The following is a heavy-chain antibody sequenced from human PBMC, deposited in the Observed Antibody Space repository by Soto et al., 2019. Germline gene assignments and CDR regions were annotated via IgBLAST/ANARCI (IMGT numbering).Heavy chain of an antibody. V-gene: IGHV4-59*08. CDR2: IYYSGST. D-gene: IGHD3-10*01. Sequence: SETLSLTCTVFGGSISSYYWSWIRQPPGKGLEWIGYIYYSGSTNYNPSLKSRVTISVDTSKNQFSLKLSSVTAADTAVYCCARLGITMVRGVRYYYYYYMDVWGKGTTVTVSS. CDR3: ARLGITMVRGVRYYYYYYMDV. J-gene: IGHJ6*03. CDR1: GGSISSYY.